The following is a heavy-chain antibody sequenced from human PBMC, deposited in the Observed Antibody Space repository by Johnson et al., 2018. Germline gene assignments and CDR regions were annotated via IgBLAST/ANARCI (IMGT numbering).Heavy chain of an antibody. Sequence: VQLVQSGGGLVQPGGSLRLSCAASKFTFSSYSMNWVRQAPGKGLEWVSYISSSSSTIYYADSVKGRFTISRDNAKNSLYLQMNSLRDEDTAVYYCARLWAYCGGDCLDAFDIWGQGTMVTVSS. CDR1: KFTFSSYS. V-gene: IGHV3-48*02. D-gene: IGHD2-21*02. CDR3: ARLWAYCGGDCLDAFDI. CDR2: ISSSSSTI. J-gene: IGHJ3*02.